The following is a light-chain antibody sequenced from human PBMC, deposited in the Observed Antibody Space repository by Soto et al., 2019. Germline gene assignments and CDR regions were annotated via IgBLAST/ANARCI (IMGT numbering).Light chain of an antibody. CDR1: QSISHY. V-gene: IGKV1-39*01. J-gene: IGKJ4*01. Sequence: DIQMTQSPSSLSASVEDRVTIDCRAGQSISHYLNWYQQKPGKAPKLLIFAASSLKSGVPSRFSGSGSGTDFPLTINSLQLEDFATYYCQQSNSDPTFGGGTKVEIK. CDR2: AAS. CDR3: QQSNSDPT.